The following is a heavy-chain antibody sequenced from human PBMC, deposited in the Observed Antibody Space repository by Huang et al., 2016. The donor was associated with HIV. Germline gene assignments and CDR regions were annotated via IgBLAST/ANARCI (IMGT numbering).Heavy chain of an antibody. D-gene: IGHD3-22*01. CDR2: SNSEGSST. Sequence: EVQLVESGGGLVQPGGSLRLSCAASGFSISSSWMHWVRQAPGKGLVLVSLSNSEGSSTSYADSVKGRFTISRDNAKNTLYLQMNSLRAEDTAVYYCARDPRIQSWLNFFDYWGQGTLVSVSS. V-gene: IGHV3-74*01. J-gene: IGHJ4*02. CDR3: ARDPRIQSWLNFFDY. CDR1: GFSISSSW.